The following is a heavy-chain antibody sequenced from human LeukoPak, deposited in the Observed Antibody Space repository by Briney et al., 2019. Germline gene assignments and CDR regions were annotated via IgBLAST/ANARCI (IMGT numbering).Heavy chain of an antibody. V-gene: IGHV3-30*01. J-gene: IGHJ5*02. CDR3: ASLESIAAAGTRWFDP. Sequence: PGGSLRLSCAASGFTFSSYAMHWVRQAPGKGLEWVAVISYDGSNKYYADSVKGRFTISRDNSKNTLYLQMNSLRAEDTAVYYCASLESIAAAGTRWFDPWGQGTLVTVSS. D-gene: IGHD6-13*01. CDR1: GFTFSSYA. CDR2: ISYDGSNK.